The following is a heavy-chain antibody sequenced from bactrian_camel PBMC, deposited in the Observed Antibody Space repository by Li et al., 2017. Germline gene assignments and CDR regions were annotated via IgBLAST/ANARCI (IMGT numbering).Heavy chain of an antibody. J-gene: IGHJ4*01. CDR2: IRRDGGET. CDR3: VKDAPQPLVGGACGVNDY. D-gene: IGHD7*01. Sequence: DVQLVESGGGSVQAGGSLRLSCKVSGHSRGSNCVGWYRLPPGRAPAEREGIAAIRRDGGETWYAASVKGRFTISRDSAKNTLYLQMDSLKFEDTAVYYCVKDAPQPLVGGACGVNDYWGQGTQVTVS. V-gene: IGHV3S32*01. CDR1: GHSRGSNC.